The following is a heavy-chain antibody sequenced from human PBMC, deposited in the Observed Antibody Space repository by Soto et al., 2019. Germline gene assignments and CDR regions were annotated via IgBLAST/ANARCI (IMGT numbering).Heavy chain of an antibody. CDR2: MYHSGST. D-gene: IGHD2-15*01. J-gene: IGHJ5*02. V-gene: IGHV4-4*02. CDR3: AIAPCSDGSCYSVQHWFDP. Sequence: WETLSLTCAVSGGSISSSNWWSWVRQPPGKGLEWIGEMYHSGSTNHNPSLKSRVTISVDKSKNQFSLKLSSVTAADTAVYYCAIAPCSDGSCYSVQHWFDPWGQGTLVTVSS. CDR1: GGSISSSNW.